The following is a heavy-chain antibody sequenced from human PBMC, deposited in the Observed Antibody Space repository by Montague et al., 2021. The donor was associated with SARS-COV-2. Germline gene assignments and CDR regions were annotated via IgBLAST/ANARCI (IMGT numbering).Heavy chain of an antibody. CDR3: ARVRYYGSGTSFGMDV. CDR2: INHSGST. D-gene: IGHD3-10*01. J-gene: IGHJ6*02. V-gene: IGHV4-34*01. Sequence: SETLSLTCAVYGGSFSSYYWSWIRQPPWKGLELIGEINHSGSTNYNPSLKSRVTISVDTSKNQFSLKLSSVAAADTAVYYCARVRYYGSGTSFGMDVWGQGTTVPVPS. CDR1: GGSFSSYY.